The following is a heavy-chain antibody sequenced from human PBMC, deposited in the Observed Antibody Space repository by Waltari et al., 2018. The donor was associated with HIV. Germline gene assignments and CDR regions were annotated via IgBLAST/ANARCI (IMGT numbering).Heavy chain of an antibody. J-gene: IGHJ3*02. V-gene: IGHV4-34*01. CDR2: INHSGST. D-gene: IGHD3-16*01. Sequence: QVQLQQWGAGLLKPSEPLSLTCAVHGASFRANYWSWIRHPPGKALEWIGEINHSGSTNNNRSPKSRVTISVDTAKNHFSLKLSSVTAADTAVYYWARCNRTYADAFDSGGQGTMVTVPA. CDR3: ARCNRTYADAFDS. CDR1: GASFRANY.